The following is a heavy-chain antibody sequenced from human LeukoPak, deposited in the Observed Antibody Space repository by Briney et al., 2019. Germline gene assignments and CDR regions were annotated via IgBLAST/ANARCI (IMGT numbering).Heavy chain of an antibody. CDR2: VYHSGKT. D-gene: IGHD2-2*01. CDR3: VSQSPAHDY. Sequence: TSETLSLTCAVSGYSISSGYYWGWIRQPPGKGLEWIGSVYHSGKTSYNPSLKSRLTISVDTSKNHFSLRLRSVTAADTALYYCVSQSPAHDYWGQGTLVTVSS. J-gene: IGHJ4*02. V-gene: IGHV4-38-2*01. CDR1: GYSISSGYY.